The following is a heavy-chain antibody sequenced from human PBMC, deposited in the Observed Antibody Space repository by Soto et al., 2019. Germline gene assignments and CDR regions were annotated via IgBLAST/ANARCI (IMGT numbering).Heavy chain of an antibody. Sequence: QVQLVQSGAEVKKPGASVKVSCKASGYTFTSYGISWVRQAPGQGLEWMGWISAYNGNTNYAQKLKGRVTMTTDTSTSTAYMERRSLRSDDTAVYYCAREGHNWGSAYYYGMDVWGQGTTVTVSS. CDR2: ISAYNGNT. J-gene: IGHJ6*02. CDR1: GYTFTSYG. D-gene: IGHD7-27*01. V-gene: IGHV1-18*01. CDR3: AREGHNWGSAYYYGMDV.